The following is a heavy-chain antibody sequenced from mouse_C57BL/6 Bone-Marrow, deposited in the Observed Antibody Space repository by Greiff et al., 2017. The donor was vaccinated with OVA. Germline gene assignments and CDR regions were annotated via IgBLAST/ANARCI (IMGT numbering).Heavy chain of an antibody. J-gene: IGHJ4*01. Sequence: EVQRVESGGGLVQPGGSLSLSCAASGFTFTDYYMSWVRQPPGKALEWLGFIRNKANGYTTEYSASVKGRFTISRDNSQSILYLQMNALRAEDSATYYCARWRGYYAMDYWGQGTSVTVSS. CDR1: GFTFTDYY. CDR2: IRNKANGYTT. V-gene: IGHV7-3*01. CDR3: ARWRGYYAMDY.